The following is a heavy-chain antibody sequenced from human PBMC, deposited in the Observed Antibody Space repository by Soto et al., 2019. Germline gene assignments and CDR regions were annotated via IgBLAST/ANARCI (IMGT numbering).Heavy chain of an antibody. V-gene: IGHV4-30-4*01. J-gene: IGHJ4*02. D-gene: IGHD3-22*01. Sequence: SETLSLTCPVSGASIYNGGYFWSWIRQSPGKGLEWIGHIHNSGSPYNNPSLKSRVTISADTSMNQFSLALTSVTAADTAMYYCVRLYYYDSSGYYFDYWGQGTLVTVSS. CDR2: IHNSGSP. CDR3: VRLYYYDSSGYYFDY. CDR1: GASIYNGGYF.